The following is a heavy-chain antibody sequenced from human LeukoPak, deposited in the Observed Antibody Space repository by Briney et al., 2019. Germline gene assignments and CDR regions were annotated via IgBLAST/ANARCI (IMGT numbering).Heavy chain of an antibody. CDR1: GFTFSSYS. J-gene: IGHJ4*02. Sequence: GGSLRLSCAASGFTFSSYSMNWVRQAPGKGLEWVSSISSSSSYIYYADSVKGRFTISRDNAKNSLYLQMNSLRAEDTAVYYCARAPDIVVVVAAHFDYWGQGTRVTVSS. V-gene: IGHV3-21*01. D-gene: IGHD2-15*01. CDR3: ARAPDIVVVVAAHFDY. CDR2: ISSSSSYI.